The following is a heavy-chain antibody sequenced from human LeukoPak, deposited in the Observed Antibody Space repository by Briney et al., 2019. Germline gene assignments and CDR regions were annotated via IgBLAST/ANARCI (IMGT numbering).Heavy chain of an antibody. CDR1: GGSFSGYY. J-gene: IGHJ5*02. CDR3: ARGGRRRGFGEPSNWFDP. CDR2: INHSGST. D-gene: IGHD3-10*01. Sequence: SETLSLTCAVYGGSFSGYYWSWIRQPPGKGLEWIGEINHSGSTNYNPSLKSRVTISVDTSKNQSSLKLSSVTAADTAVYYCARGGRRRGFGEPSNWFDPWGQGTLVTVSS. V-gene: IGHV4-34*01.